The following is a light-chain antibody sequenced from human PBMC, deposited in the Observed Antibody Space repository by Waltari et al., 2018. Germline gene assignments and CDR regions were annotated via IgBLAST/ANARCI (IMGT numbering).Light chain of an antibody. J-gene: IGLJ3*02. Sequence: QSVLTQPPSVSGAPGQSVTIPCTGRSSNIGAGHDVHWYHHPTGTAPKPLIYDNRRRPSGVPDRFSGSNAGTSASLAITGLQAEDEADYYCQSYDSSLSGCVFGGGTKLTVL. CDR3: QSYDSSLSGCV. CDR2: DNR. V-gene: IGLV1-40*01. CDR1: SSNIGAGHD.